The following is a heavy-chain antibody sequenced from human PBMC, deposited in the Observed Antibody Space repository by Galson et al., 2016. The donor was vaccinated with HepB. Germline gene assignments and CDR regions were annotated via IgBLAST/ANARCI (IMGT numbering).Heavy chain of an antibody. D-gene: IGHD2-15*01. Sequence: LRLSCAASGFTFSNHWMTWIRQPPGKGLEWIGYVSNTGATNRNPSLKRRVTISIDTSNNQFSLRLSSVTAADTAVYYCTVQVVLLGHDAFDIWGQGTMVAVSS. CDR2: VSNTGAT. CDR3: TVQVVLLGHDAFDI. V-gene: IGHV4-59*11. J-gene: IGHJ3*02. CDR1: GFTFSNHW.